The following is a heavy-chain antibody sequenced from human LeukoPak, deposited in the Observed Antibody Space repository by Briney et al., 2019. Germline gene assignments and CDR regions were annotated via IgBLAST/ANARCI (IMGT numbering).Heavy chain of an antibody. CDR1: TFTFSDYY. D-gene: IGHD1-26*01. CDR3: ARAWGSCDL. V-gene: IGHV3-11*01. J-gene: IGHJ4*02. CDR2: ISGSGDTI. Sequence: PGGSLRLSCAASTFTFSDYYMSWIRQAPGKGLEWVSYISGSGDTIYYADSVKGLFAITRDNAKHSLYLQINSLRVEDTAVYYCARAWGSCDLWGRGPRVSVS.